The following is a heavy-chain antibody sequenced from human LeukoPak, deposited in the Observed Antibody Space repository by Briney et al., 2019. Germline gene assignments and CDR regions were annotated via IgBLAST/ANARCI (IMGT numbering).Heavy chain of an antibody. J-gene: IGHJ2*01. CDR1: GLTLSSYA. V-gene: IGHV3-23*01. CDR2: ISGGGDNT. Sequence: GGSLRLSCAASGLTLSSYAMSWVRQAPGKGLEWVSAISGGGDNTYYPDSVKGRFTVSRDNSKNTLYLQMNSLRVEDTAIYYCAKGGYRYWYFDLWGRGTLVTVSS. CDR3: AKGGYRYWYFDL. D-gene: IGHD5-24*01.